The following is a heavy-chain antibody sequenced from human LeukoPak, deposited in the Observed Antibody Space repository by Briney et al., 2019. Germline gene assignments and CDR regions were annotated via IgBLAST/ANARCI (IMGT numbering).Heavy chain of an antibody. CDR1: GGSISSYY. V-gene: IGHV4-4*07. CDR2: IYTSGST. Sequence: PSETLSLTCTVSGGSISSYYWSWIWQPAGKGLEWIGRIYTSGSTNYNPSLKSRVTMSVDTSKNQFSLKLSSVTAADTAVYYCARGAGILTGYSPPRWFDPWGQGTLVTVSS. CDR3: ARGAGILTGYSPPRWFDP. J-gene: IGHJ5*02. D-gene: IGHD3-9*01.